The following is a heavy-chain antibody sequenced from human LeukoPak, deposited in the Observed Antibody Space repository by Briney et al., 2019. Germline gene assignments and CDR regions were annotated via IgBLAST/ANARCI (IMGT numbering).Heavy chain of an antibody. CDR1: GGSFSGYY. D-gene: IGHD5-12*01. V-gene: IGHV4-34*01. Sequence: PSETLSLTCAVYGGSFSGYYWSWIRQPPGKGLEWIGEINHSGSTNYNPSLKSRVTISVDTSKNQFSLKLSSVTAADTAVYYCARDGYSGYDFDYWGRGTLVTVSS. CDR2: INHSGST. CDR3: ARDGYSGYDFDY. J-gene: IGHJ4*02.